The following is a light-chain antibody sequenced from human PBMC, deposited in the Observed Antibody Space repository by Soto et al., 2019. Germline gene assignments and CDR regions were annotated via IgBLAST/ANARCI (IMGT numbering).Light chain of an antibody. CDR1: QDIKNE. J-gene: IGKJ1*01. CDR2: AAS. Sequence: AIQMTQSPSSLSASVGDRVTITCRASQDIKNELGWYQQKPGKAPNVLINAASTLLSGVPSRFSGAGSGTDFTLTISSLQPEDFATYYCLQDHNYPRTFGQGTRVESK. CDR3: LQDHNYPRT. V-gene: IGKV1-6*01.